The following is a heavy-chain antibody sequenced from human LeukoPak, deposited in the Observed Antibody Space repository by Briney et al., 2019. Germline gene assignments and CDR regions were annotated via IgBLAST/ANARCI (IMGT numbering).Heavy chain of an antibody. CDR2: INHSGST. D-gene: IGHD6-13*01. J-gene: IGHJ3*02. Sequence: GSLRLSCAASGFTFSTYAMTWVRQPPGKGLEWIGEINHSGSTNYNPSLKSRVTISVDTSKNQFSLKLSSVTAADTAVYFCARETLAAAGDAFDIWGQGTMVTVSS. CDR1: GFTFSTYA. V-gene: IGHV4-34*01. CDR3: ARETLAAAGDAFDI.